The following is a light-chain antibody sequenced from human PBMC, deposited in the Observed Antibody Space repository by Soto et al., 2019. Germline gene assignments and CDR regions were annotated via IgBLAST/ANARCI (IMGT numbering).Light chain of an antibody. CDR3: QQGHNWPLT. CDR2: SAS. V-gene: IGKV3-15*01. CDR1: QSISTE. Sequence: EIAMTQSPATLSVSPGERATLSCRASQSISTELAWYQQIPGQPPRLIIYSASTRATGVPARFTGSGSGSEFPLTIRGLQSEDFAIYYCQQGHNWPLTFGQGTRLEI. J-gene: IGKJ2*01.